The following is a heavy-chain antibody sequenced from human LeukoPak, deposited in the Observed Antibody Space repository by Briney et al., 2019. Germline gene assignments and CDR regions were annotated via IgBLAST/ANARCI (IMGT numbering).Heavy chain of an antibody. CDR2: IYSGGST. V-gene: IGHV3-53*01. D-gene: IGHD3-22*01. CDR3: AKDLGPLHYDSSGYYSLFDY. J-gene: IGHJ4*02. Sequence: PGGSLRLSCAASGFTVSSNYMSWVRQAPGKGLGWVSVIYSGGSTYYADSVKGRFTISRDNSKNTLYLQMNSLRAEDTAVYYCAKDLGPLHYDSSGYYSLFDYWGQGTLVTVSS. CDR1: GFTVSSNY.